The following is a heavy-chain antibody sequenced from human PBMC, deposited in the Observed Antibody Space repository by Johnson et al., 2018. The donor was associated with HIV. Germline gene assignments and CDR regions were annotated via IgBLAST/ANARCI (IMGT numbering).Heavy chain of an antibody. V-gene: IGHV3-30*02. D-gene: IGHD1-1*01. Sequence: QMLLVESGGGVVQPGGSLRLSCAASGFIFSSYGMHWARQAPGKGLEWVAFIRYYETEKYYADSVKGRFTISRDNSKSTLFLHMNTLRVEDTAVYYCATPTGSDAFDVWGQGTLVTVSS. J-gene: IGHJ3*01. CDR1: GFIFSSYG. CDR2: IRYYETEK. CDR3: ATPTGSDAFDV.